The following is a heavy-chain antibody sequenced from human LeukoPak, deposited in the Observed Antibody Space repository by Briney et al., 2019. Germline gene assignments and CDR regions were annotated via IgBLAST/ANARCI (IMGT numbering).Heavy chain of an antibody. CDR2: ILPDGSQK. CDR3: GRLAHNAWYAIDF. J-gene: IGHJ4*02. D-gene: IGHD2-2*01. Sequence: QTGGSLRLSCVASDFTFDFYWMTWVRQAPGKGLEWLANILPDGSQKYHVDSVKGRFTISRDNPKNSLYLQINNLRAEDTAVYYCGRLAHNAWYAIDFWGQGTLVTVSS. CDR1: DFTFDFYW. V-gene: IGHV3-7*01.